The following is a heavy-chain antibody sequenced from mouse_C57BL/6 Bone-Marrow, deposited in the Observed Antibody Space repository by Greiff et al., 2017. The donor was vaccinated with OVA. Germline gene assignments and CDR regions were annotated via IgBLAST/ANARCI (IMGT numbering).Heavy chain of an antibody. D-gene: IGHD1-1*01. CDR3: TRSTTVVAYWYFDV. Sequence: EVMLVESGEGLVKPGGSLKLSCAASGFTFSSYAMSWVRQTPEQGLEWVAYISSGGDCIYYADTVKGRFTIARDNARNTLYLQMSSLKSEDTAMYYCTRSTTVVAYWYFDVWGTGTTVTVSS. V-gene: IGHV5-9-1*02. CDR1: GFTFSSYA. J-gene: IGHJ1*03. CDR2: ISSGGDCI.